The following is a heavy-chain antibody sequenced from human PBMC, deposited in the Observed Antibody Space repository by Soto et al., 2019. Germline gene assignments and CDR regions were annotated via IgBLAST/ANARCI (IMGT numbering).Heavy chain of an antibody. CDR3: ARQGSSYCSRTSCYAGYYYYYMDV. Sequence: PGESVKLTCKGSGYGFPSYGSCWVRQMPGKGMKCMRIIYPGDSDTRYSPSFQGQVTISADKSISTAYLQWSSLKASDTAMYYCARQGSSYCSRTSCYAGYYYYYMDVWGKGTTVTVSS. J-gene: IGHJ6*03. CDR2: IYPGDSDT. D-gene: IGHD2-2*01. CDR1: GYGFPSYG. V-gene: IGHV5-51*01.